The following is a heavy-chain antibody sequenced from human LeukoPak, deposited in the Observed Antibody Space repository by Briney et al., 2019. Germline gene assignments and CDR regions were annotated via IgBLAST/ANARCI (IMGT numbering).Heavy chain of an antibody. D-gene: IGHD3-10*02. CDR1: GFTFSTYA. J-gene: IGHJ6*04. Sequence: GGSLRLSCAASGFTFSTYAMNWVRQAPGKGLEWVSAISGSGAKTYYADFVKGRFTISRDNSKNTLYLQMNSLRAEDTAVYYCAELGITMIGGVWGKGTTVTISS. V-gene: IGHV3-23*01. CDR3: AELGITMIGGV. CDR2: ISGSGAKT.